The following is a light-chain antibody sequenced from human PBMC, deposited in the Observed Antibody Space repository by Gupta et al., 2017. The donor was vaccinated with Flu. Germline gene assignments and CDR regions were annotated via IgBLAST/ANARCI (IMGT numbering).Light chain of an antibody. CDR3: MQTLQTPWT. CDR2: WGS. J-gene: IGKJ1*01. CDR1: QSLQHSNGNNY. Sequence: VMIQSPLSLPVTPGEPASGSCRPSQSLQHSNGNNYLDWYLQKPGQSPQLLIYWGSNRASGVPDRFSGSGSGTEFTLKISRVEAEDVGVYYCMQTLQTPWTFGQGTKVEIK. V-gene: IGKV2-28*01.